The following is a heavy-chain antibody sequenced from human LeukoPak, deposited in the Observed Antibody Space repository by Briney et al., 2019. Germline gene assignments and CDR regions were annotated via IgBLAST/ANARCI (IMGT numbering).Heavy chain of an antibody. V-gene: IGHV3-23*01. Sequence: PSETLSLTCAVYGGSFSGYYWSWIRQPPGKGLEWVSAISGSGGSTYYADSVKGRFTISRDNSKNTLYLQMNSLRAEDTAVYYCAKECCSSTSCSGPLDYWGQGTLVTVSS. CDR3: AKECCSSTSCSGPLDY. CDR2: ISGSGGST. CDR1: GGSFSGYY. J-gene: IGHJ4*02. D-gene: IGHD2-2*01.